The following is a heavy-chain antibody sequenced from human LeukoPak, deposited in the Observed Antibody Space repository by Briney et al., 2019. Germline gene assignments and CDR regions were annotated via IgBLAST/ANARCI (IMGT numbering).Heavy chain of an antibody. CDR2: IYSGGST. D-gene: IGHD3-10*01. Sequence: PGGSLRLSCAASGFTFSSYAMSWVRQAPGKGLEWVSVIYSGGSTYYADSVKGRFTISRDNSKNTLYLQMNSLRAEDTAVYYCARGGYYGSGDYYMDVWGKGTTVTISS. V-gene: IGHV3-53*01. CDR1: GFTFSSYA. CDR3: ARGGYYGSGDYYMDV. J-gene: IGHJ6*03.